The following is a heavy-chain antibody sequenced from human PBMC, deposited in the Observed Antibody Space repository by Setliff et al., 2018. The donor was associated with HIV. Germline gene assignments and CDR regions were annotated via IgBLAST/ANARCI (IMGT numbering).Heavy chain of an antibody. D-gene: IGHD3-16*02. CDR1: GGSINDQY. V-gene: IGHV4-59*11. J-gene: IGHJ6*02. CDR2: IDYSGST. CDR3: ARHNVITYGGLIYDYLYYGLDV. Sequence: PSETLSLTCTVPGGSINDQYFSWIRQSPGKGLEWIGSIDYSGSTNYNPSLKSRITISVDTSKNQFSLKVTSVTAADTAVYYCARHNVITYGGLIYDYLYYGLDVWGRGTPVTVSS.